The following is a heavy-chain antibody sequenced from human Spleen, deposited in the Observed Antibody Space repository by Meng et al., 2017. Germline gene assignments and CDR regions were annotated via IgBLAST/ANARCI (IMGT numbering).Heavy chain of an antibody. Sequence: SETLSLTCTVSGDSISSGTYYWNWIRQHPGKGLEWIGYIYYSGSTYYNPSLKSRLTISVDTSKNQFSLKLTSVTAADTAVYSCARGGSGSSHGYFDYWGQGTLVTVSS. D-gene: IGHD3-10*01. V-gene: IGHV4-31*03. CDR1: GDSISSGTYY. CDR2: IYYSGST. CDR3: ARGGSGSSHGYFDY. J-gene: IGHJ4*02.